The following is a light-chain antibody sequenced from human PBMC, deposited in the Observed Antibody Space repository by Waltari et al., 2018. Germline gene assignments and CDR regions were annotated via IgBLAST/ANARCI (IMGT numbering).Light chain of an antibody. CDR2: KVF. Sequence: DVVMTQSPLSLPVTLGQPATISCRSSQSLVHSDGKTYLNWFHQRPGQSPRRLIYKVFNRDSGVPDRFSGRGSGTDFTLKISRVEAEDVGAYYCMQATQWPLTFGQGTKVEIK. CDR3: MQATQWPLT. J-gene: IGKJ1*01. CDR1: QSLVHSDGKTY. V-gene: IGKV2-30*02.